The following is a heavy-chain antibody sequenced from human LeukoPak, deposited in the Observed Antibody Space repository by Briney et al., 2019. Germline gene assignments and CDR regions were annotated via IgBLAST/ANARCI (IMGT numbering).Heavy chain of an antibody. J-gene: IGHJ6*04. V-gene: IGHV4-34*01. CDR2: INHSGST. D-gene: IGHD6-19*01. CDR3: ASVSLPHLLRGWYERSALNTPDV. Sequence: SETLSLTCAVYGGSFSCCYWSWIRQPPGKGLEWIGEINHSGSTNYNPSLKSRVTISVDTSKNQFSLKLSSVTAADTAVYYCASVSLPHLLRGWYERSALNTPDVWGKGTTATVSS. CDR1: GGSFSCCY.